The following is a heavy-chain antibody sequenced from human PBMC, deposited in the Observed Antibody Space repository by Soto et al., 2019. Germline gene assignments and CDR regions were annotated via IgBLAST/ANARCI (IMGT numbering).Heavy chain of an antibody. V-gene: IGHV3-33*01. D-gene: IGHD1-26*01. CDR3: ARDPPLDSGSYFAPSYYYGMDV. Sequence: GGSLRLSCAASGFTFSSYGMHWVRQAPGKGLEWVAVIWYDGSNKYYADSVKGRFTISRDNSKNTLYLQMNSLRAEDTAVYYCARDPPLDSGSYFAPSYYYGMDVWGQGTTVTVSS. CDR1: GFTFSSYG. J-gene: IGHJ6*02. CDR2: IWYDGSNK.